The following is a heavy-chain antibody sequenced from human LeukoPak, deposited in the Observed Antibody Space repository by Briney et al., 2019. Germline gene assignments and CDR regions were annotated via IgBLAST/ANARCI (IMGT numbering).Heavy chain of an antibody. Sequence: ASVKVSCKVSGYTLTELSMHWVRQAPGKGLEWMGGFDPEDGETIYAQKFQGRVTMTEDTSTDTAYMELSSLRSEDTAVYYCATVLPPGSDYVAPGWYFDLWGRGTLVTVSS. J-gene: IGHJ2*01. CDR2: FDPEDGET. CDR3: ATVLPPGSDYVAPGWYFDL. D-gene: IGHD4-17*01. V-gene: IGHV1-24*01. CDR1: GYTLTELS.